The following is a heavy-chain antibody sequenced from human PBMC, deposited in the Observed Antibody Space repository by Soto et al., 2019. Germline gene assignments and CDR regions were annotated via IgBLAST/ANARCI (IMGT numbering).Heavy chain of an antibody. CDR2: INPNSGGT. D-gene: IGHD4-17*01. CDR3: ARGIDYGAHYAFDI. Sequence: ASVKVSCKASGYTFTGYYMHWVRQAPGQGLEWMGWINPNSGGTNYAQKFQGWVTMTRDTSISTAYMELSRLRSDDTGVYYCARGIDYGAHYAFDICGQGTMCTVSS. V-gene: IGHV1-2*04. CDR1: GYTFTGYY. J-gene: IGHJ3*02.